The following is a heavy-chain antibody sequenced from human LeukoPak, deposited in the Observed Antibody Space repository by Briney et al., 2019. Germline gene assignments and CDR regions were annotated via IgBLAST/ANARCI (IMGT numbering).Heavy chain of an antibody. CDR3: ARSVVVVPAASRGFDP. Sequence: ASVKVSCKASGYTFTGYYMHWVRQAPGQGLEWMGWINPNSGGTNYAQKFQGRVTMTRDTSISTAYMELSSLRSEDTAVYYCARSVVVVPAASRGFDPWGQGTLVTVSS. J-gene: IGHJ5*02. CDR2: INPNSGGT. V-gene: IGHV1-2*02. CDR1: GYTFTGYY. D-gene: IGHD2-2*01.